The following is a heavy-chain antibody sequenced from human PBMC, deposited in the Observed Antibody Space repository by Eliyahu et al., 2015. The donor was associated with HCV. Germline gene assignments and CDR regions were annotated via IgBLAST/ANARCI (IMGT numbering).Heavy chain of an antibody. D-gene: IGHD2-2*01. CDR1: GFTFSNSD. Sequence: EVQLVESGGGLVQPGGSLRLSCAASGFTFSNSDMNWVHQAPGKGLEWVSGVSWNGSRTHYVDSVKGRFIISRDNSRNTLYLQTNSLRAEDTAVYYCVRRGDCGSISLNWFGPWGQGSLVTVSS. CDR2: VSWNGSRT. J-gene: IGHJ5*02. V-gene: IGHV3-35*01. CDR3: VRRGDCGSISLNWFGP.